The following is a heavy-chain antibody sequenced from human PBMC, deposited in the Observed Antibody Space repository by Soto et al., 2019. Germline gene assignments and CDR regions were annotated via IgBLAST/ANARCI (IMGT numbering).Heavy chain of an antibody. CDR3: ARVYSGSYSDS. CDR2: IYYSGST. CDR1: GGSVSSGSYY. D-gene: IGHD1-26*01. V-gene: IGHV4-61*03. Sequence: PSETLSLTCTVSGGSVSSGSYYWSWIRQPPGKGLGWIGYIYYSGSTNYNPSLKSRVTISVDTSKNHFSLNLTSVTAADTAVYYCARVYSGSYSDSWGQGTLVSVS. J-gene: IGHJ4*02.